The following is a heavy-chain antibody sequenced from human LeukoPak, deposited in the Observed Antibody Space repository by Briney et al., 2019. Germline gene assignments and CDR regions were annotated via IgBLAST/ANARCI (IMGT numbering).Heavy chain of an antibody. D-gene: IGHD6-6*01. CDR3: ARDLGYSSSTNWFDP. CDR2: ISSSGSII. Sequence: GGSLRLSCAASGFTFSDYYMSWIRQAPGKGLEWVSYISSSGSIIYYADSVKGRFTISRDNAKNSLYLQMNSLRAEDTAVYYCARDLGYSSSTNWFDPWGQGTLVTVSS. CDR1: GFTFSDYY. V-gene: IGHV3-11*01. J-gene: IGHJ5*02.